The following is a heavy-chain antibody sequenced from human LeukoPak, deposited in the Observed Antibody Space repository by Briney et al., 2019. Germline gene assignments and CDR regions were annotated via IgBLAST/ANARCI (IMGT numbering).Heavy chain of an antibody. J-gene: IGHJ4*02. CDR1: GYTFTSCG. CDR3: ARDDRIAAAGRLDY. Sequence: ASVKVSCKASGYTFTSCGISWVRQAPGQGLEWMGWISAYNGNTNYAQKLQGRVTMTTDTSTSTAYMELRSLRSDDTAVYYCARDDRIAAAGRLDYWGQGTLVTVSS. D-gene: IGHD6-13*01. CDR2: ISAYNGNT. V-gene: IGHV1-18*01.